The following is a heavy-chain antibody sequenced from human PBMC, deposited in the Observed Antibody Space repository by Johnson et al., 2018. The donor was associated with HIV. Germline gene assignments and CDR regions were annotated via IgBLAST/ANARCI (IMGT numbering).Heavy chain of an antibody. CDR3: ARMTTTVSHHDAFDI. D-gene: IGHD4-17*01. V-gene: IGHV3-11*04. Sequence: QMLLVESGGGLVKPGGSLRLSCVASGFTFSDYYMSWIRQAPGKGLEWVSYISSSGNTIYYADSVKGRVTISRDNAKKSLYLQMNSLRAEDTAVYYCARMTTTVSHHDAFDIWGQGTMVTVSS. CDR1: GFTFSDYY. J-gene: IGHJ3*02. CDR2: ISSSGNTI.